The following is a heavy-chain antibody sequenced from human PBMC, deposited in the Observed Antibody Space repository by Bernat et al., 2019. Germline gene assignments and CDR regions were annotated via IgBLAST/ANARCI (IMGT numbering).Heavy chain of an antibody. CDR1: GGSISSYY. CDR2: IYYSGST. J-gene: IGHJ6*02. CDR3: ARDSHYYDSSGYDDDYGMDV. V-gene: IGHV4-59*01. D-gene: IGHD3-22*01. Sequence: QVQLQESGPGLVKPSETLSLTCTVSGGSISSYYWSWIWQPPGKGLEWIGYIYYSGSTNYNPSLKSRVTISVDTSKNQFALKLSSVTAADTAVYYCARDSHYYDSSGYDDDYGMDVWGQGTTVTVSS.